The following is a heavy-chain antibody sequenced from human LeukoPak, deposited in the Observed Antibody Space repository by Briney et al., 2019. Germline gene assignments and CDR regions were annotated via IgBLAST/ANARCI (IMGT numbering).Heavy chain of an antibody. CDR2: INAGNGNT. D-gene: IGHD5-12*01. Sequence: ASVKVSCKASGYTFTSYAMHWVRQAPGQRLEWMGWINAGNGNTKYSQKFQGRVTITRDTSASTAYMELSSLRSEDTAVYYCGRCIGYSGYDYHYYYGMDVWGKGTTVTVSS. CDR3: GRCIGYSGYDYHYYYGMDV. V-gene: IGHV1-3*01. J-gene: IGHJ6*04. CDR1: GYTFTSYA.